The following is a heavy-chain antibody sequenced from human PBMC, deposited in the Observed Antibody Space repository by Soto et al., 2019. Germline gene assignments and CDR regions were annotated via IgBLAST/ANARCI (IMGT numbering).Heavy chain of an antibody. CDR3: AKDPKRRDNWNHDAFDI. V-gene: IGHV3-33*06. CDR2: ISYDGSNK. J-gene: IGHJ3*02. Sequence: LRLSCAASGFTFSSYGMHWVRQAPGKGLEWVSVISYDGSNKYYADSVKGRFTISRDNSKNTLYLQMNSLRAEDTAVYYCAKDPKRRDNWNHDAFDIWGQGTMVTVSS. D-gene: IGHD1-20*01. CDR1: GFTFSSYG.